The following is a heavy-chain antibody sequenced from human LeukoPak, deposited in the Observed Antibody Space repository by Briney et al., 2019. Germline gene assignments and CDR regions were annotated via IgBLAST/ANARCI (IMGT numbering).Heavy chain of an antibody. CDR1: GFTFSNND. Sequence: GGSLGLSCTASGFTFSNNDMSWVRQAPGKGLEWVSVIHSGGTTNDADSEQGRFTISRDNSKTTVYLHMNSLRAEDTAVYYCARDSDSGYGPFASWGQGTLVTVSS. V-gene: IGHV3-53*01. J-gene: IGHJ4*02. CDR3: ARDSDSGYGPFAS. D-gene: IGHD5-12*01. CDR2: IHSGGTT.